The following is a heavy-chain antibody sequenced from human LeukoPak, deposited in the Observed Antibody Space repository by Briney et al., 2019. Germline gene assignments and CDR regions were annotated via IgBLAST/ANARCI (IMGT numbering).Heavy chain of an antibody. CDR1: GGSISSGGYY. CDR3: ARAEYGGPDY. CDR2: IYYSGST. J-gene: IGHJ4*02. Sequence: SQTLSLTCTVSGGSISSGGYYWSWIRQHPGKGLEWIGYIYYSGSTYYSPSLKSRVTISVDTSKNQSSLKLSSVTAADTAVYYCARAEYGGPDYWGQGTLVIVSS. V-gene: IGHV4-31*03. D-gene: IGHD4-23*01.